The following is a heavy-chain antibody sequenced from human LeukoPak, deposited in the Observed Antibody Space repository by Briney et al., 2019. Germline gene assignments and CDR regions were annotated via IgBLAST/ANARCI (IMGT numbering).Heavy chain of an antibody. D-gene: IGHD1-20*01. CDR1: GYTFTSYG. CDR2: ISAYNGNT. Sequence: GASVKVSCKASGYTFTSYGISWVRQAPGQGLEWMGWISAYNGNTNYAQKLQGRVTMTTDTSTSTAYMELSSLRSEDTAVYYCARALRGPITGGFDYWGQGTLVTVSS. CDR3: ARALRGPITGGFDY. V-gene: IGHV1-18*01. J-gene: IGHJ4*02.